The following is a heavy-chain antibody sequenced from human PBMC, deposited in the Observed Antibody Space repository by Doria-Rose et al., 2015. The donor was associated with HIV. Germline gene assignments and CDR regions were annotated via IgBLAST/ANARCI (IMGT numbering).Heavy chain of an antibody. CDR1: GVSLSSPGMG. D-gene: IGHD6-13*01. CDR2: IFSDDDR. V-gene: IGHV2-26*01. Sequence: SGPVLVKPTETLTLTCTVSGVSLSSPGMGVSWIRQPPGKALEWLANIFSDDDRSYKTSLKSRLTISRGTSKSQVVRTMTDMDPVDTATYYCARIKSSRWYHKYYFDFWGQGTLVIVSA. CDR3: ARIKSSRWYHKYYFDF. J-gene: IGHJ4*02.